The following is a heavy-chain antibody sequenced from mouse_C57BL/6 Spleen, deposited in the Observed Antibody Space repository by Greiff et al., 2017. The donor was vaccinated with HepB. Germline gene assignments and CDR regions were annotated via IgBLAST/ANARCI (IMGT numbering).Heavy chain of an antibody. D-gene: IGHD1-1*01. J-gene: IGHJ2*01. CDR3: AREYYGSIY. Sequence: VQLKESGPGLVKPSQSLSLTCSVPGYSITSGYYWNWIRQFPGNKLEWMGYISYDGSNNYNPSLKNRISITRDTSKNQFFLKLNSVTTEDTATYYCAREYYGSIYWGQGTTLTVSS. CDR1: GYSITSGYY. CDR2: ISYDGSN. V-gene: IGHV3-6*01.